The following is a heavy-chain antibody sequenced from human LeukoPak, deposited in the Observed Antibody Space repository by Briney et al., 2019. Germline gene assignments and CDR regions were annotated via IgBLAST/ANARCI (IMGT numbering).Heavy chain of an antibody. D-gene: IGHD5-18*01. J-gene: IGHJ4*02. V-gene: IGHV1-46*01. CDR2: INPSGGST. Sequence: ASVKVSCKASGYTFTSYYMHWVRQAPGQGLEWVGIINPSGGSTGYAQKFQGRVTMTRDTSTSTVYMELSSLRSEDTAVYYCARGSNVQLWLIDWGQGTLVAVSS. CDR3: ARGSNVQLWLID. CDR1: GYTFTSYY.